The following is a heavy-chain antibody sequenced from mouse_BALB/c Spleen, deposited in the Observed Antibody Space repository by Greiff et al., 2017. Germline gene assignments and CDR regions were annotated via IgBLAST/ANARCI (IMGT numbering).Heavy chain of an antibody. Sequence: EVKLQESGPGLVKPSQSLSLTCSVTGYSITSGYYWNWIRQFPGNKLEWMGYISYDGSNNYNPSLKNRISITRDTSKNQFFLKLNSVTTEDTATYYCAREDDYDDFAYWGQGTLVTVSA. CDR3: AREDDYDDFAY. CDR2: ISYDGSN. CDR1: GYSITSGYY. D-gene: IGHD2-4*01. V-gene: IGHV3-6*02. J-gene: IGHJ3*01.